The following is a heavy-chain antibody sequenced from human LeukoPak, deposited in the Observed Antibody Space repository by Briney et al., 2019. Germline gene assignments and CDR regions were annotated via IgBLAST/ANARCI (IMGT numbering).Heavy chain of an antibody. CDR2: IYYTGNT. CDR3: ARDRLQLQS. D-gene: IGHD1-1*01. V-gene: IGHV4-61*01. Sequence: SETLSLTCDVSGDSISSSYYWNWIRQPPGKGLEWIGYIYYTGNTNYNPSLKSRVTISVDTSKNQFSLKLSSVTAADTAVYYCARDRLQLQSWGQGTLVTVSS. J-gene: IGHJ5*02. CDR1: GDSISSSYY.